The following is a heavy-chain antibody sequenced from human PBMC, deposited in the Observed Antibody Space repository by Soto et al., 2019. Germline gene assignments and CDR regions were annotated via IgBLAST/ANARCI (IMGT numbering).Heavy chain of an antibody. V-gene: IGHV3-7*03. CDR2: IKQDGSEK. D-gene: IGHD2-2*02. CDR1: GFTFSSYW. J-gene: IGHJ6*02. CDR3: ARDGYCSSTSCYRRWYYGMDV. Sequence: GGSLRLSCAASGFTFSSYWMSWVRQAPGKGLEWVANIKQDGSEKYYVDSVKGRFTISRDNAKNSLYPQMNSLRAEDTAVYYCARDGYCSSTSCYRRWYYGMDVWGQGTTVTVSS.